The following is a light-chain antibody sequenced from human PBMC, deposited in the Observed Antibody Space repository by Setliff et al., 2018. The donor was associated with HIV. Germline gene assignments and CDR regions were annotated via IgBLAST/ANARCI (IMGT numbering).Light chain of an antibody. J-gene: IGLJ2*01. CDR1: SSDVGSYNF. CDR3: SSYTTSSTPHVV. Sequence: QSALTQPASVSGSPGQSITLSCTGTSSDVGSYNFVSWYQQHPGRAPKLMIYDVSYRPSGVSNRFSGSKSGNTASLTISGLQAEDEADYHCSSYTTSSTPHVVFGGGTKVTVL. V-gene: IGLV2-14*03. CDR2: DVS.